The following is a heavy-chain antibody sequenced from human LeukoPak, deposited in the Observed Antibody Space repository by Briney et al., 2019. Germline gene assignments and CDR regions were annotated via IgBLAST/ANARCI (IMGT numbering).Heavy chain of an antibody. Sequence: GASVKVSCKASGYTFTSYGISWVRQAPGQGLEWMGWINPNSGATNYAQKFQGRVTMTRDTSITTAYMELSRLRSDDTAVYYCARGGTKQPSDVFDIWGQGTMVTVSS. CDR3: ARGGTKQPSDVFDI. CDR2: INPNSGAT. J-gene: IGHJ3*02. CDR1: GYTFTSYG. D-gene: IGHD2-15*01. V-gene: IGHV1-2*02.